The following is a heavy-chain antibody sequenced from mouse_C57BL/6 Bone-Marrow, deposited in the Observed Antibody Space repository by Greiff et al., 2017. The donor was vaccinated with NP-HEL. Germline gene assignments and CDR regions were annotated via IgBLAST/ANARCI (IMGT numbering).Heavy chain of an antibody. CDR1: GFSLTSYA. CDR3: ARNNYYGSRFAY. Sequence: QVQLQQSGPGLVAPSQSLSITCTVSGFSLTSYAISWVRQPPGTGLEWLGVIWTGGGTNYNSALKSRLSISKDNSKSQVFLKMNSLQTDDTARYYCARNNYYGSRFAYWGQGTRVTVSA. D-gene: IGHD1-1*01. J-gene: IGHJ3*01. CDR2: IWTGGGT. V-gene: IGHV2-9-1*01.